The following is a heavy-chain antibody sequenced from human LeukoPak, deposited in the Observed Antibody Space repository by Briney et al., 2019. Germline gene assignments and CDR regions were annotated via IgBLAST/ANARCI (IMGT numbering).Heavy chain of an antibody. J-gene: IGHJ5*02. CDR3: ARDRIAAAGINWFDP. CDR1: GDSISSGDYY. V-gene: IGHV4-61*02. CDR2: IYTSGST. Sequence: SETLSLTCTVSGDSISSGDYYWSWIRQPAGKGLEWIGRIYTSGSTNYNPSLKSRVTISIDTSKNQFSLKLSSVTAADTAVYYCARDRIAAAGINWFDPWGQGTLVTVSS. D-gene: IGHD6-13*01.